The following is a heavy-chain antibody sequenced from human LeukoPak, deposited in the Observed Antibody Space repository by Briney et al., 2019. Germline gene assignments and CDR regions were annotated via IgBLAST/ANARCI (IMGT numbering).Heavy chain of an antibody. D-gene: IGHD3-16*01. CDR1: GYTFTGYY. CDR2: INPSGGST. V-gene: IGHV1-46*01. J-gene: IGHJ4*02. CDR3: ARDLPRFGYFDY. Sequence: GASVKVSCKASGYTFTGYYMHWVRQAPGQGLEWMGWINPSGGSTSYAQKFQGRVTMTRDMSTSTVYMELSSLRSEDTAVYYCARDLPRFGYFDYWGQGTLVTVSS.